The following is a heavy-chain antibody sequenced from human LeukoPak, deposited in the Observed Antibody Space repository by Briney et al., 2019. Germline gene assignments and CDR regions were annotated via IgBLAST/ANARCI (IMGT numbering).Heavy chain of an antibody. CDR2: IRYDGSNK. J-gene: IGHJ4*02. Sequence: GGSLRLSCAASGFTFSSYGMHWVRQAPGKGLEWVAFIRYDGSNKYYADSVKGRFTISRDNSKNTLYLQMNSLRAEDTAVYYCAKEGGDIVVVPAATFFDYWGQGTLVTVSS. CDR3: AKEGGDIVVVPAATFFDY. V-gene: IGHV3-30*02. CDR1: GFTFSSYG. D-gene: IGHD2-2*01.